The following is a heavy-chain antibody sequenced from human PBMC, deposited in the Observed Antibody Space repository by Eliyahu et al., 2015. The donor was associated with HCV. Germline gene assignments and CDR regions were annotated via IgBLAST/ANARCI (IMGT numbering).Heavy chain of an antibody. CDR3: AKTDYGDYNNWFDP. Sequence: QVQLQESGPGLVKPSETLSLXCTVXGGSISSHYWSWIRQSAAKGLEWIGRIYAHGGAIYNSSLKSRLTMSLDTSKNQISLRLRSATAADTAVYYCAKTDYGDYNNWFDPWGQGILVTVSS. CDR1: GGSISSHY. J-gene: IGHJ5*02. V-gene: IGHV4-4*07. D-gene: IGHD4-17*01. CDR2: IYAHGGA.